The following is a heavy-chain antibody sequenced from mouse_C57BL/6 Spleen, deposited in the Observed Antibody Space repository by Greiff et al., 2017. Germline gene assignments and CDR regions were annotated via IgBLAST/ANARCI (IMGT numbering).Heavy chain of an antibody. D-gene: IGHD1-1*01. CDR2: INPSNGGT. CDR1: GYTFTSYW. J-gene: IGHJ4*01. V-gene: IGHV1-53*01. Sequence: QVQLQQPGTELVQPGASVKLSCKASGYTFTSYWMHWVKQRPGQGLEWIGNINPSNGGTNYNEKFKNKATLTVDKSSSTAYMQLSSLTSEDSAVYYCARTPFTTVVATDAMDYWGQGTSVTVSS. CDR3: ARTPFTTVVATDAMDY.